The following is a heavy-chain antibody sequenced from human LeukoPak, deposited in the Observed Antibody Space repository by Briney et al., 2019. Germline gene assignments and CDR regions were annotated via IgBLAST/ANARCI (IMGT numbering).Heavy chain of an antibody. D-gene: IGHD6-13*01. V-gene: IGHV4-59*01. CDR1: GGSISDYY. Sequence: SETLSLTCTVSGGSISDYYWSWIRQPPGKGLEWIGHIYYSGSTFHNPSLKSRVTISVDSSKNQFSLKVSSVTAADTAVYYCARRVAAAGSIWFDPWGQGTLVTVSS. CDR2: IYYSGST. J-gene: IGHJ5*02. CDR3: ARRVAAAGSIWFDP.